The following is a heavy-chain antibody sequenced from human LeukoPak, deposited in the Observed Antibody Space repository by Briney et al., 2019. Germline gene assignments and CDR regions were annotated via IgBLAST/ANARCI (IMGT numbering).Heavy chain of an antibody. J-gene: IGHJ5*02. CDR2: IYYSGST. D-gene: IGHD3-10*01. CDR3: ARHGITMVRGVIRDWFDP. CDR1: GGSISSSSYY. V-gene: IGHV4-39*01. Sequence: SETLSLTCTVSGGSISSSSYYWGWIRQPPGKGLEWIGSIYYSGSTYCNPSLKSRVAISVDTSKNQFSLKLSSVTAADTAVYYCARHGITMVRGVIRDWFDPWGQGTLVTVSS.